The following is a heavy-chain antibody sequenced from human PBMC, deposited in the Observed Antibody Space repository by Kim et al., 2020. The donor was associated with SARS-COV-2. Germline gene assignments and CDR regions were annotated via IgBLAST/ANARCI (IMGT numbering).Heavy chain of an antibody. CDR2: LYTTGTT. Sequence: SETLSLTCTVSGGSIGTYYWSWIRQPAGKGLEWIGHLYTTGTTDYNPSLKSRVTMSVDTSKKQFSLKLRSVTAADTAIYYCAREINVAATGPQDSWGLGTLVTVSS. CDR1: GGSIGTYY. D-gene: IGHD3-9*01. J-gene: IGHJ4*02. V-gene: IGHV4-4*07. CDR3: AREINVAATGPQDS.